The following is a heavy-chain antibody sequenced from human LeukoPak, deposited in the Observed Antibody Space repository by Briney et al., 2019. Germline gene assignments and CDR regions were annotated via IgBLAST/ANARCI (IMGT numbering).Heavy chain of an antibody. CDR2: ISSSSSYI. CDR3: ARVIAAADYYFDY. Sequence: AGSLRLSCAASGFTFSSYSMNWVRQAPGKGLEWVSSISSSSSYIYYADSVKGRFTISRDNAKNSLYLQMNSLRAEDTAVYYCARVIAAADYYFDYWGQGTLVTVSS. J-gene: IGHJ4*02. CDR1: GFTFSSYS. V-gene: IGHV3-21*01. D-gene: IGHD6-13*01.